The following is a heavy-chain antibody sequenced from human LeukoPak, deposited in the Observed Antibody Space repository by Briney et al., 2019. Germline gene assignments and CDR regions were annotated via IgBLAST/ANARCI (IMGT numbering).Heavy chain of an antibody. CDR1: GGSISSGDYY. J-gene: IGHJ4*02. D-gene: IGHD3-22*01. Sequence: SETLSMPWTVSGGSISSGDYYWSWIRQPPGKGLEWIGYIYYSGSTYYNPSLKSRVTISVDTSKNQFSLKLSSVTAADTAVYYCARVLRYYDSSGYYWRDYFDYWGQRTLVTVSS. CDR3: ARVLRYYDSSGYYWRDYFDY. V-gene: IGHV4-30-4*01. CDR2: IYYSGST.